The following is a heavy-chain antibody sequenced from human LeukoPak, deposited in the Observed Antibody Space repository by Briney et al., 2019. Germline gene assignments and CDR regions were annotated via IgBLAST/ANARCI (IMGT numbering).Heavy chain of an antibody. CDR2: ISYDGSNK. CDR1: GFTFRSYG. D-gene: IGHD3-10*01. J-gene: IGHJ6*02. CDR3: AKDKYYYGSGSFYNGMDV. V-gene: IGHV3-30*18. Sequence: GGSLRLSCAASGFTFRSYGMHWVRQAPGKGLERVAVISYDGSNKYYADSVKGRSTISRDNSKNTLYLQMNSLRAEDTAVYYCAKDKYYYGSGSFYNGMDVWGQGTTVTVSS.